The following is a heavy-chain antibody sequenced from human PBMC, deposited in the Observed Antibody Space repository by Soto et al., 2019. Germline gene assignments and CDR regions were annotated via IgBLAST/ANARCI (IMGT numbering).Heavy chain of an antibody. D-gene: IGHD2-2*01. CDR3: ARDMGPKWVVVPAAGFDY. Sequence: PGGSLRLSCAASGFTFSSYGMHWVRQAPGKGLEWVAVIWYDGSNKYYADSVKGRFTISRDNSKNTLYLQMNSLRAEDTAVYYCARDMGPKWVVVPAAGFDYWGQGTLVTVSS. J-gene: IGHJ4*02. CDR2: IWYDGSNK. V-gene: IGHV3-33*01. CDR1: GFTFSSYG.